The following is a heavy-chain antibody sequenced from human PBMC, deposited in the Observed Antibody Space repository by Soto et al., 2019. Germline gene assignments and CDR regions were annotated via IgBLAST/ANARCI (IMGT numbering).Heavy chain of an antibody. V-gene: IGHV3-30-3*01. J-gene: IGHJ4*02. CDR3: VRAMAVLHLFLSGSFFGF. D-gene: IGHD3-10*01. Sequence: PGESLKISCAASGFTFNNHALHWVRQAPGKGLEWVALVSYEGSIQYYADSVKGRFSVSRDSSTNRLYLQMNSLKAEDTAVYYFVRAMAVLHLFLSGSFFGFWGRGTLVTVSS. CDR2: VSYEGSIQ. CDR1: GFTFNNHA.